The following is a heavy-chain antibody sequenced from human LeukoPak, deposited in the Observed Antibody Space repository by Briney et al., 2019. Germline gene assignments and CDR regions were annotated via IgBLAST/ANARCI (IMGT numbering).Heavy chain of an antibody. V-gene: IGHV1-24*01. CDR3: AKPPPGEQWLVRTHGY. J-gene: IGHJ4*02. D-gene: IGHD6-19*01. Sequence: GASVKVSCKVSGYTLTELSMHWVRQAPGKGLEWMGGFDPEDGETIYAQKFQGRVTMTEDTSTDTAYMELSSLRSEDTAVYYCAKPPPGEQWLVRTHGYWGQGTLVTVSS. CDR2: FDPEDGET. CDR1: GYTLTELS.